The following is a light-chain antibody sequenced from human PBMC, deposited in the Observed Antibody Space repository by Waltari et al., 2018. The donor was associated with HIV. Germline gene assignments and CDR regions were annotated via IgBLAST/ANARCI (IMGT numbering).Light chain of an antibody. Sequence: EIVLNKSPATLSLSPGERDTLSCRASQSVSSYLAWYQQKPGQAPRLLIYDASNRATGIPARFSGSGSGTDFTLTISSLEPEDFAIYYCQQRSTWPSLTFGGGTKVEIK. CDR1: QSVSSY. J-gene: IGKJ4*01. V-gene: IGKV3-11*01. CDR2: DAS. CDR3: QQRSTWPSLT.